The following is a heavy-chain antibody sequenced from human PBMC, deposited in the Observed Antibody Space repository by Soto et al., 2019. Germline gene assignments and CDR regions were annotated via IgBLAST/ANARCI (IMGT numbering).Heavy chain of an antibody. J-gene: IGHJ4*02. CDR2: ISGSGANT. CDR1: GFTFSNYA. CDR3: AKDYLDCGGDCPPFDY. D-gene: IGHD2-21*02. Sequence: EVQLLESGGGLVQPGGSLRLFCAASGFTFSNYAMTWVRQAPGKGLAWVSAISGSGANTYYADSVKGRFTISRDDSKSTVYLQMNSLRAEDTAVYYCAKDYLDCGGDCPPFDYWGQGTQVTVSS. V-gene: IGHV3-23*01.